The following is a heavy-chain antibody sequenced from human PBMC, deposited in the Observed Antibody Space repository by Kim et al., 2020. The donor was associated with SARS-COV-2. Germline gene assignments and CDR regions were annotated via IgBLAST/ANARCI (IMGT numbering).Heavy chain of an antibody. J-gene: IGHJ4*02. CDR1: GGSFSGYY. V-gene: IGHV4-34*01. CDR3: ARRGRPGYSSSWYGLVD. Sequence: SETLSLTCAVYGGSFSGYYWSWIRQPPGKGLEWIGEINHSGSTNYNPSLKSRVTISVDTSKNQFSLKLSSVTAADTAVYYCARRGRPGYSSSWYGLVDWGQGTLVTVSS. CDR2: INHSGST. D-gene: IGHD6-13*01.